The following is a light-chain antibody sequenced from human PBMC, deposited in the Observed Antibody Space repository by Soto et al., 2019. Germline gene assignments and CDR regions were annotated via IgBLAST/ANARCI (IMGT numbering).Light chain of an antibody. J-gene: IGKJ1*01. CDR1: QSVSNKY. CDR3: QQLDTSPRT. Sequence: EIVLTQSPGTLSLSPGERATLSCRASQSVSNKYLTWYQQKPGQAPRLLIYDTSSRATGTPDRFSGSGSGTDFTLTISRLEPEDFAVYYCQQLDTSPRTFGQGTKVDIK. V-gene: IGKV3-20*01. CDR2: DTS.